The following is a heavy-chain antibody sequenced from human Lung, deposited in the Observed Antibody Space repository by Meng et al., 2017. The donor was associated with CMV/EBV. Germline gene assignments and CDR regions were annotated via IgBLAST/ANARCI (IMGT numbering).Heavy chain of an antibody. CDR3: ARITGGRFWSGKGTEYFQH. J-gene: IGHJ1*01. V-gene: IGHV4-39*07. Sequence: QLQLQESGPGLVTPSETLSLTCTGSGCSICSSSYYWGWIRQPPGKGLEWIGSIYYSGSTYYNPSLKSRVTISVDTSKNQFSLKLSSVTAADTAVYYCARITGGRFWSGKGTEYFQHWGQGTLVTVSA. D-gene: IGHD3-3*01. CDR1: GCSICSSSYY. CDR2: IYYSGST.